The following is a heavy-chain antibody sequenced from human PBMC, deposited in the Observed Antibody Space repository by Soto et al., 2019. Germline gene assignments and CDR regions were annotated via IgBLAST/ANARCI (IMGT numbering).Heavy chain of an antibody. V-gene: IGHV3-30*18. J-gene: IGHJ4*02. CDR2: ISYDGSNK. CDR1: GFTFSSYG. D-gene: IGHD1-26*01. CDR3: AKESTVGSPGDYFDS. Sequence: VGSLRLSCAASGFTFSSYGMHWVRQAPGKGLEWVAVISYDGSNKYYADSVKGRFTISRDDSRNTVHLQLNSLRVDDTAVYYCAKESTVGSPGDYFDSWGQGTLVTVSS.